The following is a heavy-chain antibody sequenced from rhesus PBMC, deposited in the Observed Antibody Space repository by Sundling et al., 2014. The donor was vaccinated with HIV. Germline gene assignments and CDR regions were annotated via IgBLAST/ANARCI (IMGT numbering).Heavy chain of an antibody. Sequence: EVQLVESGGGLVQPGGSLRLSCEASGFTFSNYGMHWVRQAPGKGLEWVAVISYDGTKKYYAEDRFTISRDNSKNMLYLQMNNLKLEDTAVYYCARDPLEYLDWLFPNYYGLDSWGQGVVVTVSS. D-gene: IGHD3-3*01. CDR2: ISYDGTKK. V-gene: IGHV3-54*02. CDR3: ARDPLEYLDWLFPNYYGLDS. J-gene: IGHJ6*01. CDR1: GFTFSNYG.